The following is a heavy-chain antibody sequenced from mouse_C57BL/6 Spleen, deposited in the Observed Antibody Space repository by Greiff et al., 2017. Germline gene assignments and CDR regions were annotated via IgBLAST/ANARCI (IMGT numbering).Heavy chain of an antibody. CDR2: ICTGGGT. Sequence: VQLQQSGPGLVAPSQSLSITCTVSGFSLTSYAISWVRQPPGKGLEWLGVICTGGGTNYNSALKSRLSISKDNSKSQVFLKMNSLQTDDTARYYCARMETAQVSWFAYWGQGTLVTVSA. V-gene: IGHV2-9-1*01. J-gene: IGHJ3*01. D-gene: IGHD3-2*02. CDR1: GFSLTSYA. CDR3: ARMETAQVSWFAY.